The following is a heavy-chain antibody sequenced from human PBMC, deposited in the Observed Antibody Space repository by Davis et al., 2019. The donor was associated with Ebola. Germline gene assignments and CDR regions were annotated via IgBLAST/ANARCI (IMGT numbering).Heavy chain of an antibody. CDR1: GGSISSGGYY. J-gene: IGHJ6*02. CDR3: ARDRGDTAMVTYYYGMDV. D-gene: IGHD5-18*01. Sequence: PSETLSLTCTVSGGSISSGGYYWSWIRQHPGKGLEWIGYIYYSGSTYYNPSLKSRVTISVDTSKNQFSLKLSSVTAADTAVYYCARDRGDTAMVTYYYGMDVWGQGTTVTVSS. CDR2: IYYSGST. V-gene: IGHV4-31*03.